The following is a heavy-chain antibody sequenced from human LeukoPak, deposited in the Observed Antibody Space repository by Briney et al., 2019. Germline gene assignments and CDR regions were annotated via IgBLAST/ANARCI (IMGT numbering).Heavy chain of an antibody. D-gene: IGHD3-22*01. Sequence: GGSLRLSCAASGFTFSSYSMNWVRQAPGKGLEWVSSISSSSSYIYYADSVKGRFTISRDNAKNSLYLQMNSLRAEDTAVYYCARGVTYYYDSSGYRPDYFDYWGQGTLVTVSS. CDR1: GFTFSSYS. V-gene: IGHV3-21*01. CDR2: ISSSSSYI. J-gene: IGHJ4*02. CDR3: ARGVTYYYDSSGYRPDYFDY.